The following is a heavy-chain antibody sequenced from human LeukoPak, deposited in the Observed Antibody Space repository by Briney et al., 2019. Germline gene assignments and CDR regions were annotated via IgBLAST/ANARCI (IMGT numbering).Heavy chain of an antibody. CDR1: RFTLSSYG. V-gene: IGHV3-30*02. CDR3: AKDWSSSGWYFDY. D-gene: IGHD6-19*01. J-gene: IGHJ4*02. Sequence: PGGSLRLSRAASRFTLSSYGMHWVRQAPGKGLEWVAFIRYDGSNKYYADSVKGRFTISRDNSKNTLYLQVNSLRAEDTAVYYCAKDWSSSGWYFDYWGQGTLVTVSS. CDR2: IRYDGSNK.